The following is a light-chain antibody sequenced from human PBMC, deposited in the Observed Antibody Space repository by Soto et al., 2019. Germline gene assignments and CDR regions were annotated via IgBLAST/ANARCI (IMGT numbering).Light chain of an antibody. CDR2: KAS. CDR1: QTISSW. V-gene: IGKV1-5*03. CDR3: QHYNSYSEA. J-gene: IGKJ1*01. Sequence: DIQMTLSPSTLSGSVGDRVTITCRASQTISSWLAWYQQKPGKAPNLLIYKASTLKSGVPSRFSGSGSGTEFTLTISSLQPDDFATYYCQHYNSYSEAFGQGTKVEL.